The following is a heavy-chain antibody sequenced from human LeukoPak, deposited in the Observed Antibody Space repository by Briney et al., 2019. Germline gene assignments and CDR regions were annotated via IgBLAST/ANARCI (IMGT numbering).Heavy chain of an antibody. CDR3: AREGGYCSSTSCRPPLYYYYGMDV. J-gene: IGHJ6*02. CDR2: LWYDGSNK. CDR1: GFSFSSYG. V-gene: IGHV3-33*01. D-gene: IGHD2-2*01. Sequence: PGGSLRLSCAASGFSFSSYGMPWVRQAPGKGLEWVAVLWYDGSNKYYADSVKGRFTISRDNSKNTLYLQMNSLRAEDTAVYYCAREGGYCSSTSCRPPLYYYYGMDVWGQGTTVTVSS.